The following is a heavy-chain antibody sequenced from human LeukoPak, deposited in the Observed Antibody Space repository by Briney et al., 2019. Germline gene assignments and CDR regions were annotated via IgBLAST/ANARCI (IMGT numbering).Heavy chain of an antibody. Sequence: GGSLRLSCAASGFTFSDYYMSWIRQAPGKGLEWVSYISSSGSTIYYADSVKGRFTISRDSAKNSLYLQMNSLRAEDTAVYYCAKSPYSSALYNWFDPWGQGTLVTVSS. CDR2: ISSSGSTI. CDR3: AKSPYSSALYNWFDP. V-gene: IGHV3-11*01. D-gene: IGHD6-19*01. J-gene: IGHJ5*02. CDR1: GFTFSDYY.